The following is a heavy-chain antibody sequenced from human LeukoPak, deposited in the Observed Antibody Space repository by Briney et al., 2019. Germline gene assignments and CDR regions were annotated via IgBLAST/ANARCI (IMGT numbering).Heavy chain of an antibody. Sequence: SQTLSLTCTVSGGSISSGGYYWSWSRQHPGKGLEWIGYIYYSGSTYYNPSLKSRVTISVDTSKNQFSLKLSSVTAADTAVYYCAGSGSYFHWFDPWGQGTLVTVSS. V-gene: IGHV4-31*03. J-gene: IGHJ5*02. D-gene: IGHD1-26*01. CDR2: IYYSGST. CDR3: AGSGSYFHWFDP. CDR1: GGSISSGGYY.